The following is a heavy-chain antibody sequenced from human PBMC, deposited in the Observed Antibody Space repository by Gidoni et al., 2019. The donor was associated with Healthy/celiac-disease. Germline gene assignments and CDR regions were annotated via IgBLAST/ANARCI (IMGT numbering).Heavy chain of an antibody. Sequence: QLQLQESGPGLVKPSETLSLTCTVSGGSIRSSSYYWGWIRQPPGKGLEWIGSIYYSGSTYYNPSLKSRVTISVDTSKNQFSLKLSSVTAADTAVYYCARLLRVWEVNAHLFFDYWGQGTLVTVSS. V-gene: IGHV4-39*01. CDR1: GGSIRSSSYY. CDR2: IYYSGST. D-gene: IGHD3-10*01. CDR3: ARLLRVWEVNAHLFFDY. J-gene: IGHJ4*02.